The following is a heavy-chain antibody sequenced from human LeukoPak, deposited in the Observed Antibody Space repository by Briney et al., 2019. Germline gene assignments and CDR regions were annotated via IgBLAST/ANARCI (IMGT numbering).Heavy chain of an antibody. CDR2: INPSGGST. CDR3: ARVGVVVPAAIESYYYYYGMDV. CDR1: GYTFTSYY. V-gene: IGHV1-46*01. D-gene: IGHD2-2*01. J-gene: IGHJ6*02. Sequence: ASVKVSCKASGYTFTSYYMHWVRQAPGQGLEWMGIINPSGGSTSYAQKFQGRLTMTRDTSTSTVYMELSSLRSEDTAVYYCARVGVVVPAAIESYYYYYGMDVWGQGTTVTVSS.